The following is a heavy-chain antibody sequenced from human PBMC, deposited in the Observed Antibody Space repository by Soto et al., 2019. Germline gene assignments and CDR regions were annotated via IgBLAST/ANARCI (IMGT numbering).Heavy chain of an antibody. CDR1: TFTSYY. V-gene: IGHV1-46*03. J-gene: IGHJ4*02. Sequence: TFTSYYMHWVRQAPGQGLEWMGIINPSGGSTSYAQKFQGRVTMTRDTSTSTVYMELSSLRSEDTAVYYCARGTFSELRFLEWLSPPGFDYWGQGTLVTVS. CDR2: INPSGGST. D-gene: IGHD3-3*01. CDR3: ARGTFSELRFLEWLSPPGFDY.